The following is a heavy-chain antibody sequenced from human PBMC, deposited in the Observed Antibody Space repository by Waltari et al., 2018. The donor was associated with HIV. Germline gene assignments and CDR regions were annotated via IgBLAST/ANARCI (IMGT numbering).Heavy chain of an antibody. Sequence: QVQLVQSGAEVKKPGSSVKVSCKASGGTFSSYAISWVRQAPGQGLEWMGRVIPLRGRANYAQKGQARVTITAEKSASTAYMELSSLRSEDTAVYYCARERQMAARLQGSSEFDPWGQGALVTVSS. CDR1: GGTFSSYA. D-gene: IGHD6-6*01. J-gene: IGHJ5*02. V-gene: IGHV1-69*04. CDR2: VIPLRGRA. CDR3: ARERQMAARLQGSSEFDP.